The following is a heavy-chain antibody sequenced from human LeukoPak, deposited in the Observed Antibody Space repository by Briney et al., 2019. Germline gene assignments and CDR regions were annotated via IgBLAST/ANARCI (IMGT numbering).Heavy chain of an antibody. Sequence: PGGSLRLSCAASGFWFSSYWMCWVRHAPGTGLEWVANINQDGSEKYYVDSVKGRFTISRDNAKNSLYLQMNRLRAEDTAVYYCARDGHPFDFWGQGTLVTVAS. V-gene: IGHV3-7*01. CDR2: INQDGSEK. CDR3: ARDGHPFDF. CDR1: GFWFSSYW. J-gene: IGHJ4*02.